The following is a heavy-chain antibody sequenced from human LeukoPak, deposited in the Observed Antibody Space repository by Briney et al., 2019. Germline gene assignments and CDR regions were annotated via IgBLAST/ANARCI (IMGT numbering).Heavy chain of an antibody. CDR3: TNLAWAVSEDV. Sequence: SGGSLRLSCEASGFIFVEYAMHWVRHVPGKGLEWVSGINWKSDIIGYADSVKGRFTISRDNAKNSLYLQMNNLRVEDTALYYCTNLAWAVSEDVWGQGTTVTVSS. J-gene: IGHJ6*02. D-gene: IGHD1-26*01. CDR1: GFIFVEYA. CDR2: INWKSDII. V-gene: IGHV3-9*01.